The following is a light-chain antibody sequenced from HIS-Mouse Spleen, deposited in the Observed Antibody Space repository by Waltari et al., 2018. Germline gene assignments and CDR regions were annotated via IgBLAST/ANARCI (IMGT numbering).Light chain of an antibody. Sequence: DIVLTQSPATLSLSPGDRATLSCRASQSVSSYLAWYQQKPGQAPRLLIYDASNRATGIPARFSGSGSGTDFTLTISSLEPEDFAVYYCQQRSNWWTFGQGTKVEIK. CDR1: QSVSSY. CDR2: DAS. CDR3: QQRSNWWT. V-gene: IGKV3-11*01. J-gene: IGKJ1*01.